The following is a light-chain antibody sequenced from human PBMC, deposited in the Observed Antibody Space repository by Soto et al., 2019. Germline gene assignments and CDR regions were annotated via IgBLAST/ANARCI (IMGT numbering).Light chain of an antibody. V-gene: IGKV2-30*01. CDR1: QSLVYSDGNTY. CDR3: MQGSHWPRT. CDR2: KVS. Sequence: DVVMTQSPLSLPVTLGQPASISCRSSQSLVYSDGNTYLNWFQQRPGQSPRRLIYKVSNRDSGVPDRISGSGSDTDFTLKISRVEAEDVGVYYCMQGSHWPRTFGQGTKVEIK. J-gene: IGKJ1*01.